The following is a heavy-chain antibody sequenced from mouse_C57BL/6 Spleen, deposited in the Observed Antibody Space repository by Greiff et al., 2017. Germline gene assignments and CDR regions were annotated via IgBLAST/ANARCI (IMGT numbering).Heavy chain of an antibody. CDR3: ARHERGKGFAY. V-gene: IGHV5-12*01. D-gene: IGHD1-3*01. Sequence: EVKLQESGGGLVQPGGSLKLSCAASGFTFSDYYMYWVRQTPEKRLEWVAYISNGGGSTYYPDTVKGRFTISRDNAKNTLYLQMSRLKSEDTAMYYCARHERGKGFAYWGQGTLVTVSA. J-gene: IGHJ3*01. CDR1: GFTFSDYY. CDR2: ISNGGGST.